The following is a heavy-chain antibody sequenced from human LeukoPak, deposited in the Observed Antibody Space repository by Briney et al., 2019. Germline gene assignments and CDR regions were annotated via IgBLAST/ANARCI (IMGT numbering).Heavy chain of an antibody. D-gene: IGHD3-10*01. V-gene: IGHV3-48*02. CDR3: ARDPRYSVGYGSGVYRADGFDI. Sequence: PGGSLRLPCAASGFSFNSYSMNWVRQAPGKGLEWVSYISSSSNTIYYVDSVKGRFTISRDNAKNSLYLQMNSLRDEDTAVYYCARDPRYSVGYGSGVYRADGFDIWGQGTMVTVSS. CDR2: ISSSSNTI. CDR1: GFSFNSYS. J-gene: IGHJ3*02.